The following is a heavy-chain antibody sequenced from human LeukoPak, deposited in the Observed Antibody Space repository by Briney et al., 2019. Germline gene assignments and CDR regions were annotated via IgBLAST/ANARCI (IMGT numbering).Heavy chain of an antibody. CDR2: IYYTGST. CDR3: ASYRGGPLTYYYMDV. CDR1: GGSINGYY. J-gene: IGHJ6*03. D-gene: IGHD3-9*01. V-gene: IGHV4-59*01. Sequence: SETLSLTCTVSGGSINGYYWSWTRQSPGKGLESLGYIYYTGSTNYNPSLKSRVTMSVDTSKNQFSLKLSSVTAADTAVYYCASYRGGPLTYYYMDVWGKGTTVTVSS.